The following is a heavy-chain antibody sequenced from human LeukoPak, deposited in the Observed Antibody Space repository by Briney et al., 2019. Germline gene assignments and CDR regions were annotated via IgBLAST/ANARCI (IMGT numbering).Heavy chain of an antibody. V-gene: IGHV3-48*03. D-gene: IGHD6-19*01. J-gene: IGHJ5*02. CDR2: ISDRGTTR. Sequence: GGSLRLSCEASGFTFSSYEMNWVRQAPGKGLEWVSYISDRGTTRYYADSVKGRVTISRDNAKKSLYLQMNSLRAEDTAVYYCVRDHSGWSLDPWGQGTLVTVSS. CDR1: GFTFSSYE. CDR3: VRDHSGWSLDP.